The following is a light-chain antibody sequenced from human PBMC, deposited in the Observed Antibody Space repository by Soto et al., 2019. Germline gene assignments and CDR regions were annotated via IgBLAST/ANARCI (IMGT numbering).Light chain of an antibody. J-gene: IGKJ1*01. Sequence: IPMTQSPSTLSASVGDRVTITCRAGQSISSQLAWYQQKPGKAPKVLIYGASSLESGVPSRFSGSGSGTEFTLTISSLQPDDFATYYCQQYASYKSFGQGTKVDIK. V-gene: IGKV1-5*01. CDR2: GAS. CDR1: QSISSQ. CDR3: QQYASYKS.